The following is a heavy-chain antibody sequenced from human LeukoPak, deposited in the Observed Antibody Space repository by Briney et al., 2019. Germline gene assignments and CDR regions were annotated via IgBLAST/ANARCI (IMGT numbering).Heavy chain of an antibody. CDR2: ISSSGSTI. V-gene: IGHV3-48*04. J-gene: IGHJ4*02. CDR1: GFTFSSYS. CDR3: AKIWGHFDY. D-gene: IGHD3-16*01. Sequence: GGSLRLSCAASGFTFSSYSMNWVRQAPGKGLEWVSYISSSGSTIYYADSVKGRFTISRDNAKNSLYLQMNSLRAEDTAVYYCAKIWGHFDYWGQGTLVTVSS.